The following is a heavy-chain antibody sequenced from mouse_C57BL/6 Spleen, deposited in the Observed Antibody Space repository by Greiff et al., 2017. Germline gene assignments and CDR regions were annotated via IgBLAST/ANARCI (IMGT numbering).Heavy chain of an antibody. J-gene: IGHJ2*01. CDR1: GFNIKDDS. Sequence: VQLQQSGAELVRPGASVKLSCTASGFNIKDDSMHWVKQRPEQGLEWIGWIDPENGDTEYASKFQGKATITADTSSNTAYLQLSSLTSEDTAVYYCTRGYDEVYFDYWGQGTTLTVSS. CDR2: IDPENGDT. CDR3: TRGYDEVYFDY. V-gene: IGHV14-4*01. D-gene: IGHD2-2*01.